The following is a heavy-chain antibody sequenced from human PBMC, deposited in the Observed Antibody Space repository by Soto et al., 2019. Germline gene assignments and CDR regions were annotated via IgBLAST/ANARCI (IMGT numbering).Heavy chain of an antibody. Sequence: GGSLRLSCAASGFTFSKYRMSWVRQAPGKGLEWVANIKQDGSEKYYADSEKGRFTISRDSAKNSLSLQMNSLRAEDTAVYYCARVPVITAAGTAWFHPWGQGTLVTVSS. CDR2: IKQDGSEK. D-gene: IGHD6-13*01. V-gene: IGHV3-7*01. J-gene: IGHJ5*02. CDR1: GFTFSKYR. CDR3: ARVPVITAAGTAWFHP.